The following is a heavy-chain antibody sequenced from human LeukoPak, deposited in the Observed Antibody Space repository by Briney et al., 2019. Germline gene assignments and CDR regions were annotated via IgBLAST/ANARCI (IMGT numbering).Heavy chain of an antibody. CDR3: ARPTSGWSFDY. D-gene: IGHD6-19*01. J-gene: IGHJ4*02. CDR2: IYPGDSDT. Sequence: GESLKISCKGSGYSFTADWIGWVRQMPGKGLEWVGAIYPGDSDTRYSPSFQGQVIISADKSISTAYLQWSSLKASDTAMYYCARPTSGWSFDYWGQGTLVTVSS. V-gene: IGHV5-51*01. CDR1: GYSFTADW.